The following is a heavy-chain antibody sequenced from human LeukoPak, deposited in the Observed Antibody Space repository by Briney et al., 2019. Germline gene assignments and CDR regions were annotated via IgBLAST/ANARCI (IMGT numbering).Heavy chain of an antibody. Sequence: ASVKVSCKASGYTFTGYYMHWVRQAPGQGLEWMGWINPNSGGTNYAQKFQGRVTMTRDTSISTAYMELSRLRSDDTAVYYCARGIAAAGKSSEPYWGQGTLVTVSS. V-gene: IGHV1-2*02. J-gene: IGHJ4*02. CDR3: ARGIAAAGKSSEPY. CDR2: INPNSGGT. D-gene: IGHD6-13*01. CDR1: GYTFTGYY.